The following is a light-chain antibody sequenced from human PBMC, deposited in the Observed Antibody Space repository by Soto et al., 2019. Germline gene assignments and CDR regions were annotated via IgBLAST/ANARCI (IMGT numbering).Light chain of an antibody. Sequence: QSVLTQPPSASGTPGQRVTISCSGSRSNIGTNTVTWYQQLPGTAPKLLIYSDNQRPSGVPDRFSGSKSGTSASLAISGLQSDDEADYYCGTWDSSLSAEVFGTGTKVTVL. V-gene: IGLV1-44*01. CDR2: SDN. CDR1: RSNIGTNT. CDR3: GTWDSSLSAEV. J-gene: IGLJ1*01.